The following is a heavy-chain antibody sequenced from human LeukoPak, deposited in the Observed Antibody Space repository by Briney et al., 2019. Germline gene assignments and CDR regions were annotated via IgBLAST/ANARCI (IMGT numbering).Heavy chain of an antibody. D-gene: IGHD2-2*01. V-gene: IGHV4-39*01. Sequence: SETLSLTCSVSAGSISSSSYYWGWIRQAPGKGQEWIGSIYYSGSTYYNPSLKSRVTLSVDTSKNQFSLKLSSVTAADTAVYYCARGIVVEPAAMSWFDSWGQGTLVTVSS. CDR1: AGSISSSSYY. J-gene: IGHJ5*01. CDR2: IYYSGST. CDR3: ARGIVVEPAAMSWFDS.